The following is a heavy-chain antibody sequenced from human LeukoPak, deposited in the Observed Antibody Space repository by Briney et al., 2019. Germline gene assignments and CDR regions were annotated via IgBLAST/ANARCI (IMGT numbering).Heavy chain of an antibody. Sequence: ASLKVSCKASGYTFTGDYIRWVPQAPGQGLERIGWINPNSGGTNYAQKFQGRVTMTRDTSISTAYMELSRLRSDDTAVYYCARDSSIASPFDYWGQGTLVTVSS. CDR1: GYTFTGDY. J-gene: IGHJ4*02. CDR3: ARDSSIASPFDY. D-gene: IGHD6-6*01. V-gene: IGHV1-2*02. CDR2: INPNSGGT.